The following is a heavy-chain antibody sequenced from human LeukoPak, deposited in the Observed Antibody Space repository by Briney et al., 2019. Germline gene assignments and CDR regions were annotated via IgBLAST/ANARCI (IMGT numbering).Heavy chain of an antibody. Sequence: GGSLRLSCAASGFTVSSNYMSWVRQAPGKGLEWVSVIYSGGSTYYADSVKGRFTISRDNSKNTLYLQMNSLRAEDTAVYYCAKDEHNYYDSSGGFDYWGQGTLVTVSS. CDR1: GFTVSSNY. CDR2: IYSGGST. J-gene: IGHJ4*02. D-gene: IGHD3-22*01. CDR3: AKDEHNYYDSSGGFDY. V-gene: IGHV3-53*01.